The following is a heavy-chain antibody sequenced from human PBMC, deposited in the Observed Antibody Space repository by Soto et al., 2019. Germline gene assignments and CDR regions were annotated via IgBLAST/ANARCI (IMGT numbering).Heavy chain of an antibody. J-gene: IGHJ3*02. CDR2: ISAYNGNT. CDR3: ARSGVRFLEWLPHDAFDI. CDR1: VYTFTSYG. D-gene: IGHD3-3*01. Sequence: XSVKVSCKASVYTFTSYGISWVRQAPGQGLEWMGWISAYNGNTNYAQKLQGRVTMTTDTSTSTAYMELRSLRSDDTAVYYCARSGVRFLEWLPHDAFDIWGQGKMVTVSS. V-gene: IGHV1-18*01.